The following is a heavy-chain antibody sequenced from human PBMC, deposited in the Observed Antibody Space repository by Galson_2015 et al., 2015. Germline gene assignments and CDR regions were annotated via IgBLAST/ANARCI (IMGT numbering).Heavy chain of an antibody. V-gene: IGHV1-69*13. CDR3: ARRGVGSRYMDV. CDR2: IIPIFGTA. J-gene: IGHJ6*03. Sequence: SVKVSCKASGGTFNSYAISWVRQAPGQGLEWMGGIIPIFGTANYAQKFQGRVTITADESTSTAYMELSSLRSEDTAVYYCARRGVGSRYMDVWGKGTTVTVSS. CDR1: GGTFNSYA. D-gene: IGHD2-2*03.